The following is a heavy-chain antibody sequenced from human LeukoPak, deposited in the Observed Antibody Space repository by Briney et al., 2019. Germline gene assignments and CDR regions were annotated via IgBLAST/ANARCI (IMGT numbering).Heavy chain of an antibody. Sequence: GGSLRLSCVVSEFTFSDYWMTWVHQAPGKGLECLANINPNGYETYYLDSVKGRFIISRDNAKNSLYLQMNNLSAEDTAVYYCATDLNWANYWGQGTPVTVSS. D-gene: IGHD7-27*01. CDR3: ATDLNWANY. V-gene: IGHV3-7*01. CDR2: INPNGYET. CDR1: EFTFSDYW. J-gene: IGHJ4*02.